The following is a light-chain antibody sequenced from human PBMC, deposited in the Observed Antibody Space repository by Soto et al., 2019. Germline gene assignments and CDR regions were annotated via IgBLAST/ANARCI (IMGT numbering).Light chain of an antibody. CDR1: QSVLFTSNNENS. CDR2: WAS. CDR3: QQYYSAPPT. Sequence: DIVMTQSPDSLAVSLGERATINCKYSQSVLFTSNNENSLAWYQQKPGQPPNLLIYWASTRESGVPDRFSGSGSGTDFTLTISSLQAEDVAVYYCQQYYSAPPTFGQGTKVEIK. J-gene: IGKJ1*01. V-gene: IGKV4-1*01.